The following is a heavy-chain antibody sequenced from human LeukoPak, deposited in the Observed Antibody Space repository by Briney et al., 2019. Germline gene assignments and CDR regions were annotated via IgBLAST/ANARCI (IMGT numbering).Heavy chain of an antibody. CDR1: GFTVSSNY. J-gene: IGHJ3*02. Sequence: PGGSLRLSCAASGFTVSSNYMSWVRQAPGKGLEWVSAISGSGGSTYYADSVKGRFTISRDNSKNTLYLQMNSLRAEDTAVYYCAKPADCSSTSCPSFGYANAFDIWGQGTMVTVSS. CDR3: AKPADCSSTSCPSFGYANAFDI. CDR2: ISGSGGST. D-gene: IGHD2-2*01. V-gene: IGHV3-23*01.